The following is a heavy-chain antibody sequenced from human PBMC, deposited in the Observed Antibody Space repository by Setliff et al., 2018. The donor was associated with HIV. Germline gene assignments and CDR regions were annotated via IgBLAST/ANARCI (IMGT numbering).Heavy chain of an antibody. CDR3: ATGRHYYDSSDYPANPFDV. J-gene: IGHJ3*01. D-gene: IGHD3-22*01. V-gene: IGHV1-69*10. CDR1: GGNFGNSA. CDR2: IVPLLSVA. Sequence: GASVKVSCKASGGNFGNSAIGWVRQAPGQGLEWVGGIVPLLSVANYARKFQGRVTITAGKSTSTAYMELTSLRSEDTAVYYCATGRHYYDSSDYPANPFDVWGQGTLVT.